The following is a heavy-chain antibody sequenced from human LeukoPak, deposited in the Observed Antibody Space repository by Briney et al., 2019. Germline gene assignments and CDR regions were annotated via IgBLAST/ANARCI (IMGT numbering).Heavy chain of an antibody. D-gene: IGHD2-15*01. V-gene: IGHV4-38-2*02. CDR1: GYSISSGYY. CDR3: ATICSGGSCHSGHRWFDP. Sequence: SETLSLTCTVSGYSISSGYYWGWIRQPPGRGLEWIGNIYNSGSTYYNPSLKSRVTISVDTSKNQFSLKLSSVTAADTAVYYCATICSGGSCHSGHRWFDPWGQGTLVTVSS. CDR2: IYNSGST. J-gene: IGHJ5*02.